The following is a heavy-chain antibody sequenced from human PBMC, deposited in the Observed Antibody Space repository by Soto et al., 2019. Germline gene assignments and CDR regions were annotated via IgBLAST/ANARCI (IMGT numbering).Heavy chain of an antibody. CDR1: GFTFSSYA. CDR2: ISGSGGST. J-gene: IGHJ4*02. Sequence: HPGGSLRLSCAASGFTFSSYAMSWVRQAPGKGLEWVSAISGSGGSTYYADSVKGRFTISRDNSKNTLYLQMNSLRAEDTAVYYRAKDSFRIAVAGDFDYWGQGTLVTVSS. CDR3: AKDSFRIAVAGDFDY. V-gene: IGHV3-23*01. D-gene: IGHD6-19*01.